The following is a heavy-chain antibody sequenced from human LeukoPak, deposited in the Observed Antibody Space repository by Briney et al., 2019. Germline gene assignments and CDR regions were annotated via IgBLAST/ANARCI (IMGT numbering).Heavy chain of an antibody. J-gene: IGHJ5*02. CDR2: IIPILGIA. Sequence: GSSVKVSCKASGGTFSSYAISWVRQAPGQGLEWMGRIIPILGIANYAQKFQGRVTITADKSTSTAYMELSSLRSEDTAVYYCAKEGYCSSTSCYANWFDPWGQGTLVTVSS. V-gene: IGHV1-69*04. D-gene: IGHD2-2*01. CDR3: AKEGYCSSTSCYANWFDP. CDR1: GGTFSSYA.